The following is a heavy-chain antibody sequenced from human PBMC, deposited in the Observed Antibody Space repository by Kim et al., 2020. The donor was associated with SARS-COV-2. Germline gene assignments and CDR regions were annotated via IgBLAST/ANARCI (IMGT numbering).Heavy chain of an antibody. CDR1: GGSISNNNDY. J-gene: IGHJ4*02. Sequence: SETLSLTCTVSGGSISNNNDYWGWIRQPPGEGLEWIGSIHYSGSTYYNPSLRSRGTISVDTSKNQLSLNLISVTAADTAVYYCARLHSSAWYELDYWGQGALVTVSS. V-gene: IGHV4-39*01. CDR3: ARLHSSAWYELDY. D-gene: IGHD6-19*01. CDR2: IHYSGST.